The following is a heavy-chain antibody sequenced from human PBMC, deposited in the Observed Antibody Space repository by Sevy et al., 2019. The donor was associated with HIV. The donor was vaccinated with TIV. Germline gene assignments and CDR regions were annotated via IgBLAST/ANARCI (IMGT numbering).Heavy chain of an antibody. D-gene: IGHD6-13*01. CDR2: IYPSGNT. V-gene: IGHV4-4*07. J-gene: IGHJ4*02. CDR3: AREDSSTWCFHF. Sequence: SETLSPTCTVSGGSISGSYWSWIRQSAGKGLEWIGRIYPSGNTNYNPSLKSRVTMSVDTSKNHFSLKLTSVTAADTAAYYCAREDSSTWCFHFWGQGTLVTVSS. CDR1: GGSISGSY.